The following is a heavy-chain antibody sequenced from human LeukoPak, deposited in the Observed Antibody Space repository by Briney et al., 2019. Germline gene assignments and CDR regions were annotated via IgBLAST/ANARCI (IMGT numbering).Heavy chain of an antibody. CDR1: GYIFNEYY. J-gene: IGHJ6*02. CDR2: INPNSGGT. D-gene: IGHD5-12*01. Sequence: ASVKVSCKASGYIFNEYYMHWVRQAPGQGLEWMGWINPNSGGTNYAQKFQGWVTMTRDTSISTAYMELSRLRSDDTAVYYCARGGYDFYYYYGMDVWGQGTTVTVSS. CDR3: ARGGYDFYYYYGMDV. V-gene: IGHV1-2*04.